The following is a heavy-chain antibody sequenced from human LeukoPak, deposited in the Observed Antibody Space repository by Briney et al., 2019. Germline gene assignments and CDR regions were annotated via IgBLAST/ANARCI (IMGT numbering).Heavy chain of an antibody. CDR2: IDSSGSTI. CDR3: ARSYGGNYLQD. D-gene: IGHD4-23*01. J-gene: IGHJ1*01. V-gene: IGHV3-11*04. Sequence: GGSLRLSCAASGFTFSDHYMNWIRQAPGKGLEWVSYIDSSGSTIYYANSVKGRFTISRDNAKNSLYLQMSSLRAEDTAVYYCARSYGGNYLQDWGQGTLVTVSS. CDR1: GFTFSDHY.